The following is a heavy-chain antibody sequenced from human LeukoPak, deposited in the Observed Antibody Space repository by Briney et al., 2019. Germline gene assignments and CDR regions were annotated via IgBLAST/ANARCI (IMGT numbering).Heavy chain of an antibody. D-gene: IGHD2-21*01. CDR2: ISDSGGTT. Sequence: GGSLRLSCAASGFTFSTYAMSWVRQAPGKGLEWVSTISDSGGTTYYAESVEGRFTISRDNSKNTLYLHMNSLRAEDTALYYCVKYTSYYFGMDVWGQGTTVTVSS. V-gene: IGHV3-23*01. CDR1: GFTFSTYA. J-gene: IGHJ6*02. CDR3: VKYTSYYFGMDV.